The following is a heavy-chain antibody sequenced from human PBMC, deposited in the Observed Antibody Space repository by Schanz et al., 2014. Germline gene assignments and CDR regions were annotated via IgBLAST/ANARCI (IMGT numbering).Heavy chain of an antibody. Sequence: VQLVDSGGGLVKPGGSLRLSCTASGFPFSDYFMAWIRQPPGRGLEWVSGISGSGASTYYADSVKGRFTISRDNSNKTVDLQMNSLRAEDTAVYYCARKVVATIGGYYDNWGQGTLVIVSS. CDR3: ARKVVATIGGYYDN. J-gene: IGHJ4*02. CDR2: ISGSGAST. D-gene: IGHD5-12*01. V-gene: IGHV3-23*04. CDR1: GFPFSDYF.